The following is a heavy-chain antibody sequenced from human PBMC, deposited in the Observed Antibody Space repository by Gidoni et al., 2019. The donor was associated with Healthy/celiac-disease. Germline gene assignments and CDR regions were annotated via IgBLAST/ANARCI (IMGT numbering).Heavy chain of an antibody. V-gene: IGHV3-23*04. J-gene: IGHJ3*02. Sequence: EVQLVASGGGLVQPGGSLRLSCAASGFPFSSYAMSWVRQALGKGLEWVSAIRGSGGSTYYADSVKGRCTNSIDNSKNTLYLQMNSLRAEDTAVYYCAKELDAFDIWGQGTMVTVSS. CDR2: IRGSGGST. CDR1: GFPFSSYA. CDR3: AKELDAFDI.